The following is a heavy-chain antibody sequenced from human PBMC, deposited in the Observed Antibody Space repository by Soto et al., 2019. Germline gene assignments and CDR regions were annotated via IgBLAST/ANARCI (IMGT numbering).Heavy chain of an antibody. Sequence: SETLSLTCTVSGGSISSGDYYWSWIRQPPGKGLEWIGYIYYSGSTYYNPSLKSRVTISVDTSKNQFSLKLSSVTAADTAVYYCARGRFLEWLLSGWFDPWGQGTLVTVSS. J-gene: IGHJ5*02. CDR2: IYYSGST. D-gene: IGHD3-3*01. CDR3: ARGRFLEWLLSGWFDP. CDR1: GGSISSGDYY. V-gene: IGHV4-30-4*01.